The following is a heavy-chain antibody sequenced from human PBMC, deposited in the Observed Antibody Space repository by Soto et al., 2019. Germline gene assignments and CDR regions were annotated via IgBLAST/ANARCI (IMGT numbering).Heavy chain of an antibody. CDR2: ISYDGGKK. CDR3: AKAKGYYDFWSGYYLDY. Sequence: QVQLVESGGGVVQPGRSLRLSCAASGFTFSTYGMHWVRQAPGKGLEWVALISYDGGKKYYADSLKGRFIISRDNSKNTLYLNMNSLRAEDTAMYYCAKAKGYYDFWSGYYLDYWGQGTLVTVSS. D-gene: IGHD3-3*01. CDR1: GFTFSTYG. V-gene: IGHV3-30*18. J-gene: IGHJ4*02.